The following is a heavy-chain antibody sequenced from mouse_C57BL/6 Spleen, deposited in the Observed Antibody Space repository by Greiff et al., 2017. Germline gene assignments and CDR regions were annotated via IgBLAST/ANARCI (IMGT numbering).Heavy chain of an antibody. D-gene: IGHD2-10*02. CDR2: IYWDDDK. CDR1: GFSLSTSGMG. CDR3: ARGYGNSGMDY. V-gene: IGHV8-12*01. J-gene: IGHJ4*01. Sequence: QVTLKVCGPGILQSSQTLSLTCSFSGFSLSTSGMGVSWIRQPSGKGLEWLAHIYWDDDKRYNPSLKSRLTISKDTSRNQVFLNITSVDTADTATYYYARGYGNSGMDYWGQGTSVTVSS.